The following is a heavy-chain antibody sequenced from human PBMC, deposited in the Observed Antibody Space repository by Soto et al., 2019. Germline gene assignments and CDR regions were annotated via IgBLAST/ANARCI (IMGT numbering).Heavy chain of an antibody. CDR2: ISGSGGSI. V-gene: IGHV3-23*01. D-gene: IGHD1-1*01. Sequence: EVQLLESGGGLVQPGGSLSLSCAASGFTFSTYAMNWVRQAPGNGLEWVSAISGSGGSIHYADSVKGRFTISRDNSKNTLYLQMKSLRDEDTAVYHCVKGYWKGDVWGQGTTVTVSS. J-gene: IGHJ6*02. CDR1: GFTFSTYA. CDR3: VKGYWKGDV.